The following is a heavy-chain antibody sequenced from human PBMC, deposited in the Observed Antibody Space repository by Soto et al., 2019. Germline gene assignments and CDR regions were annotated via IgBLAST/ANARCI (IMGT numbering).Heavy chain of an antibody. CDR3: ARVDSSSWYFDY. Sequence: ASVTVSCKASDYTFTSYGISWVRQAPGQGLEWMGWISAYNGNTDYAQNLQDRVTMTTDTSTSTAYMELRSLRSDDTAVYYCARVDSSSWYFDYWGQGTLVTVSS. J-gene: IGHJ4*02. CDR2: ISAYNGNT. D-gene: IGHD6-13*01. CDR1: DYTFTSYG. V-gene: IGHV1-18*01.